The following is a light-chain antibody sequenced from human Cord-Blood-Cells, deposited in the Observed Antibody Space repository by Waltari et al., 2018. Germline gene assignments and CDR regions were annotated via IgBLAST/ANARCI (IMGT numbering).Light chain of an antibody. CDR2: EGS. Sequence: QSALTQPALVSGSPGQSIIISRTGPSSDVGSDNLVSWYQPHPGKAPNLMIYEGSKRPAGDSKLFSGSKSGTTASLTISGLQAEAEADYYCCSYAGSSTWVFGGGTKLTVL. J-gene: IGLJ3*02. CDR3: CSYAGSSTWV. V-gene: IGLV2-23*01. CDR1: SSDVGSDNL.